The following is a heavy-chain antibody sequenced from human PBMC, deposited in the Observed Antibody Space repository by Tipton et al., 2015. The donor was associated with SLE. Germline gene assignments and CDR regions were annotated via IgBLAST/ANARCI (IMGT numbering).Heavy chain of an antibody. CDR3: ARHGITLVRGDPAWYFDL. CDR1: GGSISSSSYY. V-gene: IGHV4-39*01. J-gene: IGHJ2*01. CDR2: IYYSGST. D-gene: IGHD3-10*01. Sequence: TLSLTCTVSGGSISSSSYYWGWIRQPPGKGLEWIGSIYYSGSTYYNPSLKSRVTISVDTSKNQFSLNLNTVTAADTAVYYCARHGITLVRGDPAWYFDLWGRGTLVTVAS.